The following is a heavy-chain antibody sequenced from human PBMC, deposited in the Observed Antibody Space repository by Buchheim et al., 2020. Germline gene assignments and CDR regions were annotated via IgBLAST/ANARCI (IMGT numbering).Heavy chain of an antibody. CDR2: VYYTGTT. Sequence: QVQLQESGPGLVKPSETLSLACAISGASITSYYWNWIRQPPGKGLEWIVSVYYTGTTKYNPSLKSRVTITVDTSRNQFSPKVNSVTGADTAVYYCAADYYDSRYYFDFWGQGSL. CDR1: GASITSYY. V-gene: IGHV4-59*01. CDR3: AADYYDSRYYFDF. J-gene: IGHJ4*02. D-gene: IGHD3-22*01.